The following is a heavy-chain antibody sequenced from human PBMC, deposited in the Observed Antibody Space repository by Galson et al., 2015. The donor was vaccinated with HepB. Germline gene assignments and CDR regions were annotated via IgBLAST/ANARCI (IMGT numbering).Heavy chain of an antibody. CDR1: GFTFSSYG. CDR2: IWYDGSNK. CDR3: AKALGDYGDYELFDY. Sequence: SLRLSCAASGFTFSSYGMHWVRQAPGKGLEWVAVIWYDGSNKYYADSVKGRFTISRDNSKNTLYLQMNSLRAEDTAVYYCAKALGDYGDYELFDYWGQGTLVTVSS. D-gene: IGHD4-17*01. V-gene: IGHV3-33*06. J-gene: IGHJ4*02.